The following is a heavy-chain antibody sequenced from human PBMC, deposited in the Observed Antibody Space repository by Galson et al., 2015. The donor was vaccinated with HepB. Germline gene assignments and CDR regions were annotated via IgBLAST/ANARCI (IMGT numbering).Heavy chain of an antibody. CDR3: ARDPRYCTGGVCYTFDY. V-gene: IGHV1-46*03. J-gene: IGHJ4*02. CDR1: GYTFTSYY. D-gene: IGHD2-8*02. CDR2: INPSGGST. Sequence: SVKVSCKASGYTFTSYYMHWVRQAPGQGLEWMGIINPSGGSTSYAQKFQGRVTMTRDTSTSTVYMELSSLRSEDTAVYYCARDPRYCTGGVCYTFDYWGQGTLVTVSS.